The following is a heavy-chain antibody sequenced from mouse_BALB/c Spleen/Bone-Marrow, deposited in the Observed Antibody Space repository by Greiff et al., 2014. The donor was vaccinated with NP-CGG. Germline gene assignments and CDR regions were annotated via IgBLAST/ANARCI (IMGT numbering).Heavy chain of an antibody. J-gene: IGHJ2*01. CDR3: AKHDTTVVLDY. Sequence: QVQLKESGPGLVAPSQSPSITCTVSGVSLNDYGVSWICPPPGKGLEWLGVIWGGGITYYNSTLKSRLSISKDNSKSQVFLKMNSLQTDDTAMYYCAKHDTTVVLDYWGQGTTLTVSS. CDR1: GVSLNDYG. V-gene: IGHV2-6-5*01. CDR2: IWGGGIT. D-gene: IGHD1-1*01.